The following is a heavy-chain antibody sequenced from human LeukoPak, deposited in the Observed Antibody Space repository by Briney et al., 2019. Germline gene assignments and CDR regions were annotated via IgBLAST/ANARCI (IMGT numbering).Heavy chain of an antibody. Sequence: PGGSLRLSCAASGFSLNNFGVHWVRQAPGKGLGRVAVISHDGTFQNYADSAKGRFIISRDTSKNILYLEMNSLRAEDTALFYCARDRDFNFDYWGQGTPVTVSS. CDR2: ISHDGTFQ. V-gene: IGHV3-33*01. J-gene: IGHJ4*02. CDR3: ARDRDFNFDY. D-gene: IGHD3-9*01. CDR1: GFSLNNFG.